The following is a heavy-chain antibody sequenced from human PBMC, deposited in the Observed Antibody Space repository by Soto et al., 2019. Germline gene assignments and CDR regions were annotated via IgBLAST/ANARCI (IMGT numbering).Heavy chain of an antibody. V-gene: IGHV4-4*07. CDR3: VRDIGGSGWFAP. CDR2: IYSSGTT. D-gene: IGHD2-15*01. CDR1: GGSINNYY. J-gene: IGHJ5*02. Sequence: QVQVQESGPGLVKPSETLSLTCTVSGGSINNYYCSWIRQAAGKGLEWIGRIYSSGTTNYNPSLKSRVTMSVDMSKSQVSLTLRSVTAADTAVYYCVRDIGGSGWFAPWGQGTLVAVSS.